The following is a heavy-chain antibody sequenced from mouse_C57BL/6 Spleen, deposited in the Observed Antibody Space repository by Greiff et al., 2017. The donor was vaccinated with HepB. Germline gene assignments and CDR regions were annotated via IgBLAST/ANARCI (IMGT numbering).Heavy chain of an antibody. CDR3: ARDGLGFDY. V-gene: IGHV5-4*01. Sequence: EVQGVESGGGLVKPGGSLKLSCAASGFTFSSYAMSWVRQTPEKRLEWVATISDGGSYTYYPDNVKGRFTISRDNAKNNLYLQMSHLKSEDTAMYYCARDGLGFDYWGQGTTLTVSS. D-gene: IGHD4-1*01. J-gene: IGHJ2*01. CDR2: ISDGGSYT. CDR1: GFTFSSYA.